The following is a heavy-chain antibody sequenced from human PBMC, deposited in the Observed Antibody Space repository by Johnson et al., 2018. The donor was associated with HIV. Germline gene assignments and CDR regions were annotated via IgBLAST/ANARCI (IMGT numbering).Heavy chain of an antibody. J-gene: IGHJ3*02. CDR2: ISGSGTNI. V-gene: IGHV3-11*04. CDR3: AREGAWEVRPGAFDI. D-gene: IGHD1-26*01. Sequence: QVLLVESGGGLVKPGGSLRLSCAASGFSFSDYYMSWIRQAPGKGLEWVSYISGSGTNIYYADSVKGRFSISRDNSKNTLYPQMNSLRVEDTAVYYCAREGAWEVRPGAFDIWGQGTMVTVSS. CDR1: GFSFSDYY.